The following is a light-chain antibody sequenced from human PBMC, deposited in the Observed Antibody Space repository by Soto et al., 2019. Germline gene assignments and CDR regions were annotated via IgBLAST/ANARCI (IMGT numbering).Light chain of an antibody. J-gene: IGKJ3*01. CDR3: QQYYSVPFT. CDR2: WSS. Sequence: DLVMTQFPESLAVSLGERATLNCKSSQSVFDSSNTKTYISWYQQKPGQPPNLLISWSSSRSSGGPDRFNGGGSGTDFTLTINGLQAVAGAMYYCQQYYSVPFTFGPETKV. V-gene: IGKV4-1*01. CDR1: QSVFDSSNTKTY.